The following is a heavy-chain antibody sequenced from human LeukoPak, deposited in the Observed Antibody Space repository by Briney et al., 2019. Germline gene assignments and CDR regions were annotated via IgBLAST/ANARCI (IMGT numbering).Heavy chain of an antibody. CDR1: GFTFSNYA. V-gene: IGHV3-23*01. Sequence: PGGSLRLSCAASGFTFSNYAMRWVRQAPGKGLEWVSSISRSGDSTYYADSVKGRFTISRDNSKNTPYLQMNSLRAEDTALYYCADSNYWYPVDYWGQGTLVTVSS. J-gene: IGHJ4*02. CDR2: ISRSGDST. D-gene: IGHD4-11*01. CDR3: ADSNYWYPVDY.